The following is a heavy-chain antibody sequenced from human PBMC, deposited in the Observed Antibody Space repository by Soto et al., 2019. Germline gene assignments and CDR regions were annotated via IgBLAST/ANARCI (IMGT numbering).Heavy chain of an antibody. Sequence: GGSLRLSCAASGFTFSSYTMNWVRQAPGKGLEWVSGVSGRGADKFYADSVKGRFTISRDNSINLLFLQMNDLRAEDTAVYYCAKGFIVVVTAIRPDDNFDVWGQGTMVTVSS. D-gene: IGHD2-21*02. J-gene: IGHJ3*01. CDR3: AKGFIVVVTAIRPDDNFDV. CDR2: VSGRGADK. CDR1: GFTFSSYT. V-gene: IGHV3-23*01.